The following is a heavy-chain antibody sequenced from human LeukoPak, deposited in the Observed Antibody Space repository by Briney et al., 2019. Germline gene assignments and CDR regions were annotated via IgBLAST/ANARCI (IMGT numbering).Heavy chain of an antibody. J-gene: IGHJ4*02. Sequence: PGGSLRLSCAASGFTFSSYAMSWVRQAPGKGLEWVSAISGSGGSTYYADSVKGRFTISRDNSKSTLYLQMNSLRAEDTAVYYCAKVGDQLLIRGYFDHWGQGTLVTVSS. D-gene: IGHD2-2*01. V-gene: IGHV3-23*01. CDR2: ISGSGGST. CDR1: GFTFSSYA. CDR3: AKVGDQLLIRGYFDH.